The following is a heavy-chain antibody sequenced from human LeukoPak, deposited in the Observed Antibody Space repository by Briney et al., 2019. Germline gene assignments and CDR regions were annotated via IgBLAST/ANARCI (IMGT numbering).Heavy chain of an antibody. D-gene: IGHD5-12*01. CDR2: ISAYNGNT. Sequence: GASVKVSCKASGYTFTIYGSSWVRQAPGQGLDWMAWISAYNGNTNYAQKLQGRVTMTTDTSTSTAYMELRSLRSDDTAVYYCARGGGRYSGYDQMVGDYWGQGTLVTVSS. CDR3: ARGGGRYSGYDQMVGDY. CDR1: GYTFTIYG. J-gene: IGHJ4*02. V-gene: IGHV1-18*01.